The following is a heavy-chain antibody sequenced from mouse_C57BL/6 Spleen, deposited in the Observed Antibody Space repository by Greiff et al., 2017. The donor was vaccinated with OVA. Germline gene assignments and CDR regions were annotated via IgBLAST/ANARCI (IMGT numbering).Heavy chain of an antibody. CDR3: TTYYSNYFDY. CDR1: GFNIKDDY. J-gene: IGHJ2*01. V-gene: IGHV14-4*01. CDR2: IDPENGDT. Sequence: VQLKQSGAELVRPGASVTLSCTASGFNIKDDYMHWVKQRPEQGLEWIGWIDPENGDTEYASKFQGKATITADTSSNTAYLQLSSLTSEDTAVYYCTTYYSNYFDYWGQGTTLTVSS. D-gene: IGHD2-5*01.